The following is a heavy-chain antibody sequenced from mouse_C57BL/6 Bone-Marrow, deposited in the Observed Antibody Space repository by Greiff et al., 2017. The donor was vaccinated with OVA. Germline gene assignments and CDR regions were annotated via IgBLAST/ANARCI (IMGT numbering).Heavy chain of an antibody. Sequence: VQLKESGPGLVQPSQSLSITCTVSGFSLTSYGVPWVRPSPGKGLEWLGVIWSGGSTDYNAAFISRLSISKDNSKSQVFFKMNSRQADDTAIYYCARERAPLGMVDYWGQGTSVTVSS. D-gene: IGHD2-10*02. CDR3: ARERAPLGMVDY. J-gene: IGHJ4*01. CDR1: GFSLTSYG. CDR2: IWSGGST. V-gene: IGHV2-2*01.